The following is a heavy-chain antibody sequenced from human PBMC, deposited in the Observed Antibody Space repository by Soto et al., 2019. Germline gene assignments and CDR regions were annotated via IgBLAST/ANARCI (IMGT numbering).Heavy chain of an antibody. V-gene: IGHV3-21*01. CDR1: GFTFSNSI. Sequence: GGSLRLSCAAAGFTFSNSIINWVRQAPGQGLEWVSSISGSSDFLYYADSVKGRFTISRDTATNSLYLQMNSLRAEDTAVYYCATSTWYAFDIWGQGTMVTVSS. CDR2: ISGSSDFL. J-gene: IGHJ3*02. D-gene: IGHD6-13*01. CDR3: ATSTWYAFDI.